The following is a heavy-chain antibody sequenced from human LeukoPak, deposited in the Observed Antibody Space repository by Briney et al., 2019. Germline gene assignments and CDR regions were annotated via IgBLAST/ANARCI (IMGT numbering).Heavy chain of an antibody. Sequence: SETLSLTCTVSGGSVSSGSYYWSWIRQPPGKGLEWIGYIYYSGSTNYNPSLKSRVTISVDTSKNQFSLKLSSVTAADTAVYYCARGYYYDSSGRLSYWGQGTLVTASS. D-gene: IGHD3-22*01. CDR3: ARGYYYDSSGRLSY. CDR1: GGSVSSGSYY. J-gene: IGHJ4*02. CDR2: IYYSGST. V-gene: IGHV4-61*01.